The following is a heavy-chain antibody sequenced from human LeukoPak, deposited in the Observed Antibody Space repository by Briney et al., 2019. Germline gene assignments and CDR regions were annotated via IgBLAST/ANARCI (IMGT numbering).Heavy chain of an antibody. V-gene: IGHV3-11*01. CDR3: ASRRGGGSDY. J-gene: IGHJ4*02. Sequence: RGGSLRLSCTASGFTFGDYAMTWVRQAPGKGLEWVSYISSSGSTIYYADSVKGRFTISRDNAKNSLYLQVNSLRAEDTAVYYCASRRGGGSDYWGQGTLVTVSS. D-gene: IGHD2-15*01. CDR2: ISSSGSTI. CDR1: GFTFGDYA.